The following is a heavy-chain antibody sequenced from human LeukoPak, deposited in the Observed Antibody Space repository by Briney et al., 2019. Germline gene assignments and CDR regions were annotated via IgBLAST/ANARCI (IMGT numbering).Heavy chain of an antibody. J-gene: IGHJ3*02. V-gene: IGHV3-23*01. CDR1: GFTFSSYA. CDR2: ISGSGGST. CDR3: AKDAVTSSRSRGAFDI. Sequence: GGSLRLSCAASGFTFSSYAVSWVRQAPGKGLDWVSTISGSGGSTYYADSVKGRFTISRDSSKNTVYLQMNSLRAEDTAIYYCAKDAVTSSRSRGAFDIWGQGTLVTVSS. D-gene: IGHD2-2*01.